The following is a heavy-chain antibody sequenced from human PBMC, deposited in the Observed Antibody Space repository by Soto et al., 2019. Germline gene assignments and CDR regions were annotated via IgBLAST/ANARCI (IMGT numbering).Heavy chain of an antibody. CDR3: ARDPNLAVAGPPDY. Sequence: VGSLRLSCAASGFTFSSYGMHWVRQAPGKGLEWVAVIWYDGSNKYYADSVKGRFTISRDNSKNTLYLQMNSLRAEDTAVYYCARDPNLAVAGPPDYWGQGTLVTVSS. D-gene: IGHD6-13*01. CDR1: GFTFSSYG. J-gene: IGHJ4*02. CDR2: IWYDGSNK. V-gene: IGHV3-33*01.